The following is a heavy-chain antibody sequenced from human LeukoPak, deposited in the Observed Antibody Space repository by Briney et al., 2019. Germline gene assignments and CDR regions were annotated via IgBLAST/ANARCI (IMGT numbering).Heavy chain of an antibody. Sequence: PGGSLRLSCAASGFTFSSYGMHWVRQAPGKGLEWVAFIRYDGSNKYYADSVKGRFTISRDNSKNTLYLQMNSLRAEDTAVYYCAKDLEPTVRAAGPPIDYWGQGTLVSVSS. V-gene: IGHV3-30*02. D-gene: IGHD1-1*01. CDR2: IRYDGSNK. CDR3: AKDLEPTVRAAGPPIDY. J-gene: IGHJ4*02. CDR1: GFTFSSYG.